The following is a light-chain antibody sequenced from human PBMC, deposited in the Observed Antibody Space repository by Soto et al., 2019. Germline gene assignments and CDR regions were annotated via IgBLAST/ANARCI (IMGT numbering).Light chain of an antibody. CDR1: QSVSTN. V-gene: IGKV3-15*01. J-gene: IGKJ2*01. CDR2: GAS. CDR3: QQYHNWPPYT. Sequence: EIVMTQSPATLSVSPGERATLSCRASQSVSTNLAWYQQKPGQAPRLLMYGASTRATGIPARFSGSGSGTEFTLTISSLQSEDFAVYYCQQYHNWPPYTFGQGNKLAIK.